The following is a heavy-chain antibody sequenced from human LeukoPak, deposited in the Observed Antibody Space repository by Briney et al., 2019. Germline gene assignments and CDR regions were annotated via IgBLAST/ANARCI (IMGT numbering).Heavy chain of an antibody. V-gene: IGHV1-18*01. CDR3: ARAVGITGTRGRWFDP. D-gene: IGHD1-7*01. J-gene: IGHJ5*02. CDR1: GYTFTSYG. Sequence: GASVKVSCKASGYTFTSYGISWVRQAPGQGLEGMGWISAYNGNTNYAQKLQGRVTMTTDTSTSTAYMELRSLRSDDTAVYYCARAVGITGTRGRWFDPWGQGTLVTVSS. CDR2: ISAYNGNT.